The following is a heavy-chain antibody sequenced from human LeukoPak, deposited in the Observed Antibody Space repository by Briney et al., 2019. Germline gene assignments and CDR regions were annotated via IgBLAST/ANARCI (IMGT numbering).Heavy chain of an antibody. Sequence: SETLSLTCTVSGGSISSYYWNWIRQPPGKGLEWIGYIYNSGSTNNNPSLKSRVTTSVDTSKKQFSLKLSSVTAADTAVYYCARETPYGSGSCPFDYWGQGTLVTVSS. D-gene: IGHD3-10*01. CDR1: GGSISSYY. CDR2: IYNSGST. J-gene: IGHJ4*02. CDR3: ARETPYGSGSCPFDY. V-gene: IGHV4-59*01.